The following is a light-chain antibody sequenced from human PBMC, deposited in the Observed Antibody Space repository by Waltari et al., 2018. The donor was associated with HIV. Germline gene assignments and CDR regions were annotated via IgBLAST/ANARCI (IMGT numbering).Light chain of an antibody. CDR3: SSYTSSSTLEV. J-gene: IGLJ3*02. V-gene: IGLV2-14*03. Sequence: SALTHPASVSGSPGQSITISCTGTSSDVGGYNYVSWYQQHPGKAPKLMMYDVSNRPSGVSNRFSGSKSGNTASLTISRLQAEDEADYYCSSYTSSSTLEVFGGGTKLTVL. CDR2: DVS. CDR1: SSDVGGYNY.